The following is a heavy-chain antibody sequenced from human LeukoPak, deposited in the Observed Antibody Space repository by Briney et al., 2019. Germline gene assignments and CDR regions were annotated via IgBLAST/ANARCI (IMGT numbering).Heavy chain of an antibody. Sequence: SETLSLTCAVYGGSFSGYYWSWIRQPPGKGLEWIGEINHSGSTNYNPSLKSRVTISVDTSKNQFSLKLSSVTAADTAVYYCARDLGDYLDYWGQGTLVTVSS. V-gene: IGHV4-34*01. CDR1: GGSFSGYY. J-gene: IGHJ4*02. CDR2: INHSGST. D-gene: IGHD3-16*01. CDR3: ARDLGDYLDY.